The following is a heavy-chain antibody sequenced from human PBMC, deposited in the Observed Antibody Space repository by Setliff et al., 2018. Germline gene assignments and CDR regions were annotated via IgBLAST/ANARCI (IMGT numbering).Heavy chain of an antibody. CDR1: GFTFSSYA. D-gene: IGHD6-19*01. CDR2: ISGIGVST. J-gene: IGHJ4*02. V-gene: IGHV3-23*01. CDR3: AKRYAVAGAVAY. Sequence: GGSLRLSCAASGFTFSSYAMTWVRQAPGKGLEWVSVISGIGVSTYYAASVKGRFTISRDNSKNTLYLQRNSLRVEDTAVYYCAKRYAVAGAVAYWGRGTLVTVSS.